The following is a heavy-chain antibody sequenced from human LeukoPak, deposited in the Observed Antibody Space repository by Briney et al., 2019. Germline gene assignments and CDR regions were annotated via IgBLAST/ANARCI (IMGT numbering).Heavy chain of an antibody. D-gene: IGHD6-13*01. CDR3: AAGTAADY. Sequence: GGSLRLSCAVSGFTFSSYWINWVRQAPGKGPEWVASINPDGSGHYYVDSVKGRFTISRDNAKDSLYLQMSSLRVEDTAVYYCAAGTAADYWGQGTLVTVSS. CDR1: GFTFSSYW. V-gene: IGHV3-7*05. CDR2: INPDGSGH. J-gene: IGHJ4*02.